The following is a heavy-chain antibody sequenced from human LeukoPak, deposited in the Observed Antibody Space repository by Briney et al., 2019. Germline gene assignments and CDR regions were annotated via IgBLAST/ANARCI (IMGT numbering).Heavy chain of an antibody. D-gene: IGHD6-13*01. CDR1: GFTFSSYS. J-gene: IGHJ3*02. V-gene: IGHV3-23*01. Sequence: GGSLRLSCAASGFTFSSYSMNWVRQAPGKGLEWVSVISDSSGSIYYVDSVKGRFTISRDNSKNTLYLQMNSLRAEDTAIYYCVKYQRLCSSTWRDAFDIWGQGTMVTVPS. CDR3: VKYQRLCSSTWRDAFDI. CDR2: ISDSSGSI.